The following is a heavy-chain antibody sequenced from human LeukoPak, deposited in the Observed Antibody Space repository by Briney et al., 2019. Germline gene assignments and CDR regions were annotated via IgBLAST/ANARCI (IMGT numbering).Heavy chain of an antibody. Sequence: GGPLRLSCAASGFTFDSYGMNWVRQAPGKGLEWISSISSSSTYIYYADSVKGRFTISRDNAKNSLYLQMNSLRAEDTAVYYCARAYCSSTRCSYYFDSWGQGTLVTVSS. V-gene: IGHV3-21*01. J-gene: IGHJ4*02. D-gene: IGHD2-2*01. CDR3: ARAYCSSTRCSYYFDS. CDR2: ISSSSTYI. CDR1: GFTFDSYG.